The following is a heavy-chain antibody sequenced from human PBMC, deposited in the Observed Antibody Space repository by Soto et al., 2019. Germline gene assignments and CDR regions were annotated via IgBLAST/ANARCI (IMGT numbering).Heavy chain of an antibody. V-gene: IGHV3-15*01. CDR3: TTAINYGDYFDY. J-gene: IGHJ4*02. CDR2: IKSKTDGGTT. CDR1: GFTFSNAW. Sequence: GGSLRLSCAASGFTFSNAWMSWVRQAPGKGLEWVGRIKSKTDGGTTDYAAPVKGRFTISRDDSKNTLYLQMNSLKTEDTAVYYCTTAINYGDYFDYWGQGTLVTVSS. D-gene: IGHD4-17*01.